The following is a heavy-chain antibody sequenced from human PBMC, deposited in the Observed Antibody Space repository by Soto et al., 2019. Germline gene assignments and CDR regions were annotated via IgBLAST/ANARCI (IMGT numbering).Heavy chain of an antibody. J-gene: IGHJ4*02. CDR3: AKAGGTGYCADGVSSHSIDY. Sequence: PGGSLRLSCTGSGFTFGNYGFHWVRQAPGKGLEWIGVVSYDVDHKFYADFVRGQFTISRDNPNKVVSLAMHSLTRADTAVYYCAKAGGTGYCADGVSSHSIDYWGQGTPVTVSS. D-gene: IGHD2-15*01. V-gene: IGHV3-30*18. CDR2: VSYDVDHK. CDR1: GFTFGNYG.